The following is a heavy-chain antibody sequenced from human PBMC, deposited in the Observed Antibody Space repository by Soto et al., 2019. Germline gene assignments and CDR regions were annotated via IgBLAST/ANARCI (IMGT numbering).Heavy chain of an antibody. V-gene: IGHV4-59*01. CDR3: ARDGGAAAYVNWFDP. Sequence: SETLSLTCTVSGCSISSYYWSWIRQPPGKGLEWIGYIYYSGSTNYNPSLKSRVTISVDTSKNQFSLKLSSVTAADTAVCYCARDGGAAAYVNWFDPWGQGTMVTVSS. J-gene: IGHJ5*02. CDR2: IYYSGST. CDR1: GCSISSYY. D-gene: IGHD6-13*01.